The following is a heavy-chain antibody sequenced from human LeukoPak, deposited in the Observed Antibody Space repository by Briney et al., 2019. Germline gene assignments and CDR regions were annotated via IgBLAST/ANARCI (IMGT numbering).Heavy chain of an antibody. V-gene: IGHV3-66*01. CDR3: ARALKRAVAGTGYFDY. J-gene: IGHJ4*02. D-gene: IGHD6-19*01. CDR1: GFTVSSNY. Sequence: PGGSLRLSCAASGFTVSSNYMSWVRQAPGKGLEWVSVIYSGGSTYYADSVKGRFTISRDNSKNTLYLQMNSLRAEDMAVYYCARALKRAVAGTGYFDYWGQGTLVTVSS. CDR2: IYSGGST.